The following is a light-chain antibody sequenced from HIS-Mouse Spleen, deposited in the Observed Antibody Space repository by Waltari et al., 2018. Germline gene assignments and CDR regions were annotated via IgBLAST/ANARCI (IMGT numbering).Light chain of an antibody. J-gene: IGLJ2*01. CDR1: KLGDKY. V-gene: IGLV3-1*01. CDR2: QDS. CDR3: QAWDSSTVV. Sequence: SYELTQPPSVSVSPGQTASITRSGDKLGDKYACWYQQKPGKAPVLVIYQDSKRPAGVPWRFSGSNSGNTATLTIGGTQAMDEADYYCQAWDSSTVVFGGGTKLTVL.